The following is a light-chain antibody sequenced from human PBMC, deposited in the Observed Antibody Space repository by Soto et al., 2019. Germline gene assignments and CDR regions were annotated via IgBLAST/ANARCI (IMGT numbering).Light chain of an antibody. V-gene: IGKV3-11*01. CDR2: DSS. Sequence: EIVLTQSPATLSLSPGERATLSCRTSQSVGTSLAWYQQKPGQPPRLLIYDSSNRATGIPARFSGSGSGTDFTLTSSSLEPEDFAVYYCQQRSILFTFGGGTKVDIK. J-gene: IGKJ4*01. CDR1: QSVGTS. CDR3: QQRSILFT.